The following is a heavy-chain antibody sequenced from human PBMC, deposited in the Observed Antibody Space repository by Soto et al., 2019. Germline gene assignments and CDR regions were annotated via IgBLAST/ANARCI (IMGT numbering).Heavy chain of an antibody. Sequence: ASVKVSCKASGYIFTSYGISWVRQAPGQGLEWMGWMNPNSGNTGYALKFQGRVSMTRNTSIYTVYLELSSLASDDTAVYYCVRMASSGTLNWFDPWGQGTLVTVSS. D-gene: IGHD1-1*01. CDR2: MNPNSGNT. V-gene: IGHV1-8*02. CDR3: VRMASSGTLNWFDP. J-gene: IGHJ5*02. CDR1: GYIFTSYG.